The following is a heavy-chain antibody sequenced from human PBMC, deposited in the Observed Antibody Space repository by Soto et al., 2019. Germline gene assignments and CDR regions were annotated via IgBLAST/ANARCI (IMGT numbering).Heavy chain of an antibody. CDR2: ISPYDGNT. CDR1: GYTFITYG. Sequence: QVQLVQSGAEVKKPGASVKVSCRASGYTFITYGINWVRQAPGQGLEWIGWISPYDGNTHYGQNLQGRVSMTTDPFTGTAYMELRSLRSDDTAVDYCARDDTGVALDSWGQGTLVTVSS. V-gene: IGHV1-18*01. D-gene: IGHD5-18*01. CDR3: ARDDTGVALDS. J-gene: IGHJ4*02.